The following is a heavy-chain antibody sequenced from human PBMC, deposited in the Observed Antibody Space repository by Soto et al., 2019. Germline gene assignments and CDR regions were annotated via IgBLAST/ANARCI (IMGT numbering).Heavy chain of an antibody. CDR3: VGGGLPYFDY. J-gene: IGHJ4*02. Sequence: EVQVVESGGGLVQPGGSLRLSCVASGFHFSTFEMNWVRQAPGKGLEWLSYIIGGGGTVYYADSVKGRFTISRDNAKNSLYLQMSSLRDEDTGVYFCVGGGLPYFDYWGQGALVTVSS. CDR2: IIGGGGTV. D-gene: IGHD3-16*01. CDR1: GFHFSTFE. V-gene: IGHV3-48*03.